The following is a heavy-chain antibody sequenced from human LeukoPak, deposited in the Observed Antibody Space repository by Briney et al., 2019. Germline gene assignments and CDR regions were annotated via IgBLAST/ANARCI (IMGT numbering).Heavy chain of an antibody. V-gene: IGHV3-23*01. CDR1: GFTFSNYA. J-gene: IGHJ3*01. CDR2: ISGPGTST. D-gene: IGHD5/OR15-5a*01. CDR3: ARGGWVSSDAFDV. Sequence: GGSLRLSCAASGFTFSNYAVSWVRQAPGNGLDWVAIISGPGTSTSYGNSVKGRLTISRDNSKNTVYLQMNSLRAEDTAVYYCARGGWVSSDAFDVWGQGTMVTVSS.